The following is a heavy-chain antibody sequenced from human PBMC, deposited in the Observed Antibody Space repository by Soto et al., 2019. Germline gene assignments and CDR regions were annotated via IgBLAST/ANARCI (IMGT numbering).Heavy chain of an antibody. Sequence: ASVKVSCKASGYTFTSYGISWVRQAPGQGLEWMGWISAYNGNTNYAQKLQGRVTMTTDTSTSTAYMELSSLRSEDTAVYYCARGLMLYDFWSGYYGRFDYWGQGTLVTVSS. CDR3: ARGLMLYDFWSGYYGRFDY. D-gene: IGHD3-3*01. J-gene: IGHJ4*02. V-gene: IGHV1-18*01. CDR2: ISAYNGNT. CDR1: GYTFTSYG.